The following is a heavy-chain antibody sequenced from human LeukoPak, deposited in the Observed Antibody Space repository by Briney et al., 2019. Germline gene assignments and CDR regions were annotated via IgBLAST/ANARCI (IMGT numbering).Heavy chain of an antibody. D-gene: IGHD3-10*01. J-gene: IGHJ5*02. CDR2: ISTNNGHT. V-gene: IGHV1-18*01. CDR1: GYTFTRYA. CDR3: ARGLRTISGMDGIDP. Sequence: GASVKVSCKSSGYTFTRYAITWVRQAPGQGLEWMGWISTNNGHTNYAQKVQGRVTMTTYTSKSTDYMELRSLGSDDTAVYYCARGLRTISGMDGIDPWGQGTLVTVSS.